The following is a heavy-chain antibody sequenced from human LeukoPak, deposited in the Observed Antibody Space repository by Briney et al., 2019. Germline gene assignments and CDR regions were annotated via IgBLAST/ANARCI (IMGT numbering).Heavy chain of an antibody. J-gene: IGHJ4*02. Sequence: ASVTVSCKASGYTFTGYYMHWVRQAPGQGLEGMGWINPNSGGTNYAQKFQGRVTMTRDTSISTAYMELSRLRSDDTAVYYCARGVVRGVHPVYFDYWGQGTLVTVSS. CDR3: ARGVVRGVHPVYFDY. CDR1: GYTFTGYY. V-gene: IGHV1-2*02. CDR2: INPNSGGT. D-gene: IGHD3-10*01.